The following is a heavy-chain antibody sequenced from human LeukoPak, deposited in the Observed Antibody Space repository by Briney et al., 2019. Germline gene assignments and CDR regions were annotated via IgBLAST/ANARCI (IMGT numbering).Heavy chain of an antibody. CDR3: ARVDVGSSSWEALDY. D-gene: IGHD6-13*01. J-gene: IGHJ4*02. V-gene: IGHV4-34*01. CDR2: INHSGST. Sequence: PSETLSPTCAVYGGSFSGYYWSWIRQPPGKGLEWIGEINHSGSTNYNPSLKSRVTISVDTSKNQSSLKLSSVTAADTAVYCCARVDVGSSSWEALDYWGQGTLVTVSS. CDR1: GGSFSGYY.